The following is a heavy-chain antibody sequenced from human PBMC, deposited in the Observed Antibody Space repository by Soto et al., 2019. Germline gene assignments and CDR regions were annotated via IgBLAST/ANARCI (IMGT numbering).Heavy chain of an antibody. D-gene: IGHD4-17*01. CDR1: GFTFTSSA. V-gene: IGHV1-58*01. J-gene: IGHJ4*02. CDR3: ARIMSRTLTTSAFDY. CDR2: IVVGSGNT. Sequence: SVKVSCKASGFTFTSSAVQWVRQARGQRLEWIGWIVVGSGNTNYAQKFQERVTITTDMSTSTAYMELSSLRSDDTAVYYCARIMSRTLTTSAFDYWGQGTLVTVSS.